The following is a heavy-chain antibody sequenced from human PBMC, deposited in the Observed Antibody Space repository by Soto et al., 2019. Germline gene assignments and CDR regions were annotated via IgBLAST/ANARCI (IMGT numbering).Heavy chain of an antibody. J-gene: IGHJ5*02. CDR3: AGDPDSHYNDSHASSYP. Sequence: QVQLVQSGAEVKKPGSSVKVSCKASGGTFSTYTITWVRQAPGQGLEWIGRIIPIIGIINYVQKFQGRVTITADKFTGTAYMELTRLRSDDTAVYYCAGDPDSHYNDSHASSYPWGQGTLVTVSS. CDR1: GGTFSTYT. CDR2: IIPIIGII. D-gene: IGHD3-22*01. V-gene: IGHV1-69*08.